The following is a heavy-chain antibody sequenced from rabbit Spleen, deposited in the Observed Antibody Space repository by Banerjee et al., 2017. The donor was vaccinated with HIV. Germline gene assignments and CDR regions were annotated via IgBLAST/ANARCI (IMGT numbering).Heavy chain of an antibody. V-gene: IGHV1S7*01. D-gene: IGHD8-1*01. Sequence: QLTETGGGLVQPGGSLTLSCKASGIDFTKYYITWVRQAPGKGLEWIGIIYAAKGSTDYASWVNGRFTISSDNAQSTVDLKMTGLTAADTATYFCARDTASSFSSYGMDLWGPGTLVTVS. CDR1: GIDFTKYY. J-gene: IGHJ6*01. CDR3: ARDTASSFSSYGMDL. CDR2: IYAAKGST.